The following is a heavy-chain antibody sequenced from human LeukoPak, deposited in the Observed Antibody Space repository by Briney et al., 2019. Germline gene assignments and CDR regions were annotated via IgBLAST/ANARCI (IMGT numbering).Heavy chain of an antibody. CDR2: INPNSGGT. J-gene: IGHJ4*02. CDR1: GYTFTGYY. V-gene: IGHV1-2*04. CDR3: ARVSETVGYDSDY. Sequence: ASVKVSCKASGYTFTGYYMHWVRQAPGQGLEWMGWINPNSGGTNYAQKFQGWVTMTRDTSISTAYMELSRLRSDDTAVYYCARVSETVGYDSDYWGQGTLVTVSS. D-gene: IGHD5-12*01.